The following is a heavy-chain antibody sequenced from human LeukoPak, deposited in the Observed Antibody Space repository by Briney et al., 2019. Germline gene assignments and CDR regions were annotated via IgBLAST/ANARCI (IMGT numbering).Heavy chain of an antibody. D-gene: IGHD6-13*01. CDR2: IYSSGSA. V-gene: IGHV4-59*01. J-gene: IGHJ4*02. CDR3: ARGLVSSSWYFDY. Sequence: SETLSLTCTVSGASINNNFWTWIRQPPGKGLEWIGYIYSSGSANYNPSLKSRVIISGDTSKNQFSLKLSSVTAADTAVYYCARGLVSSSWYFDYWGQGTLVTVSS. CDR1: GASINNNF.